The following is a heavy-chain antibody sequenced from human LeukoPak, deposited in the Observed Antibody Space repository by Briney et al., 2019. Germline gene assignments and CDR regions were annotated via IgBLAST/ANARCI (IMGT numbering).Heavy chain of an antibody. Sequence: PGSSLRLSCASSGFTFSSYGMHWVRQAPGKGLEWVAVIWYDGSNKYYADSVKGRFTISRDNSKNTLYLQMSSLRAEDAAVYYCATAPYYYGSGSYPYYYYGMDVWGQGTTVTVSS. D-gene: IGHD3-10*01. CDR3: ATAPYYYGSGSYPYYYYGMDV. CDR1: GFTFSSYG. V-gene: IGHV3-33*01. J-gene: IGHJ6*02. CDR2: IWYDGSNK.